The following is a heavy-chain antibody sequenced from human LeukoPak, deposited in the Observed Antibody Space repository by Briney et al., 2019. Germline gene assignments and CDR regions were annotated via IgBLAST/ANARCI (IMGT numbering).Heavy chain of an antibody. J-gene: IGHJ5*02. CDR3: ARAGAVVDNWFDP. CDR2: IIPIFGTA. V-gene: IGHV1-69*06. D-gene: IGHD2-15*01. CDR1: GGTFSSYA. Sequence: SVKVSCKASGGTFSSYAISWVRQAPGQGLEWMGGIIPIFGTANYAQKFQGRVTITADKSTSTAYMELRSLRSDDTAVYYCARAGAVVDNWFDPWGQGTLVTVSS.